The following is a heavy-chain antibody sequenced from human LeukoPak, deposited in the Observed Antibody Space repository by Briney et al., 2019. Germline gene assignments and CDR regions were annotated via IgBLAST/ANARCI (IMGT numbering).Heavy chain of an antibody. J-gene: IGHJ4*02. Sequence: SETLSLTCAVCGGSFSGYYWSWIRQPPGKGLEWIGEINHSGSTNYNPSLKSRVTISVDTSKNQFSLKLSSVTAADTAVYYCARVSPNTVTTLQYFDYWGQGTLVTVSS. V-gene: IGHV4-34*01. CDR2: INHSGST. D-gene: IGHD4-17*01. CDR1: GGSFSGYY. CDR3: ARVSPNTVTTLQYFDY.